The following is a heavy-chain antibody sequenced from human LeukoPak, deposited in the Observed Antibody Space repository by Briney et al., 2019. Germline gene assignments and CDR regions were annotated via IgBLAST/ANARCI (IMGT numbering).Heavy chain of an antibody. CDR2: ISSSGRTI. D-gene: IGHD5-18*01. V-gene: IGHV3-48*04. J-gene: IGHJ4*02. CDR1: GFTFSSYW. Sequence: GGSLRLSCAASGFTFSSYWMHWVRQAPGKGLEWVSYISSSGRTIYYSDSVKGRFTISRDNAKNSLSLQMNSLRPEDTAVYYCARDPIQLWSFDYWGQGTLVTVSS. CDR3: ARDPIQLWSFDY.